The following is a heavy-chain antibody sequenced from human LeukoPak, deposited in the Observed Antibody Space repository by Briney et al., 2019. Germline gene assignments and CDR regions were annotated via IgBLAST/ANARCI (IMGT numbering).Heavy chain of an antibody. V-gene: IGHV3-7*01. Sequence: GGSLAVSCEATGFTFSSYWRSWVRQAPGKGLEWVANIKQDGSEKYYVDSVKGRFTISRDNAKNSLYLQMNSLRAEDTAVYYCARDGRAWYYWGQGTLVTVSS. CDR2: IKQDGSEK. CDR3: ARDGRAWYY. D-gene: IGHD1-14*01. J-gene: IGHJ4*02. CDR1: GFTFSSYW.